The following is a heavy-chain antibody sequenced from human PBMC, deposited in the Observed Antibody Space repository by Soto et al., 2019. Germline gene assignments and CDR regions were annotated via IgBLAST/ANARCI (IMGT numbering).Heavy chain of an antibody. CDR2: INSDGSST. V-gene: IGHV3-74*01. J-gene: IGHJ4*02. CDR3: ARGITIFGVVQGPDY. CDR1: GFTFSSYW. Sequence: EVQLVESGGGLVQPGGSLRLSCAASGFTFSSYWMHWVRQAPGKGLVWVSRINSDGSSTSYADSVKGRFTISRDNAKNTLYRQMNRLRAENTAVYYCARGITIFGVVQGPDYWAQGTLVTVSS. D-gene: IGHD3-3*01.